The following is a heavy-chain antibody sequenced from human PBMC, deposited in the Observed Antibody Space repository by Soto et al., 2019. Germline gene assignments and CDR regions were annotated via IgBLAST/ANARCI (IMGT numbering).Heavy chain of an antibody. CDR2: IYYSGST. Sequence: SETLSLTCTVSGGSISSYYWSWIRQPPGKGLEWIGYIYYSGSTNYNPSLKSRVTISVDTSKNQFSLRLSSVTAADTAVYYCARGSGGSSWDAFDIWGQGTMVTVSS. V-gene: IGHV4-59*01. CDR1: GGSISSYY. CDR3: ARGSGGSSWDAFDI. J-gene: IGHJ3*02. D-gene: IGHD2-15*01.